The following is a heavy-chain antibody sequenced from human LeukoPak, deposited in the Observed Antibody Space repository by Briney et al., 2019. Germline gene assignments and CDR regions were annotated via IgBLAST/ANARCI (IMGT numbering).Heavy chain of an antibody. Sequence: PGGSLRLSCAASGFTFSSYGMHWVRQAPGKGLEWVAFIRYDGGNKYYADSVKGRSTISRDNSKNKLYLQINSLRAEDTAVYYCVPYCSSTSCYTGPWGQGTLVTVSS. V-gene: IGHV3-30*02. D-gene: IGHD2-2*02. CDR2: IRYDGGNK. CDR3: VPYCSSTSCYTGP. CDR1: GFTFSSYG. J-gene: IGHJ5*02.